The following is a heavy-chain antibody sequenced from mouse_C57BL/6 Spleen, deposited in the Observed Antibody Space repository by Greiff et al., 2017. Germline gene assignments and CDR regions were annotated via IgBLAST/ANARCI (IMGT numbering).Heavy chain of an antibody. CDR1: GYAFSSYW. CDR2: IYPGDGDT. Sequence: QVQLQQSGAELVKPGASVKISCKASGYAFSSYWMNWVKQRPGKGLEWIGQIYPGDGDTNYNGKFKGKATLTADKSSSTAYMQLSSLTSEDSAVYFCAREEYGYDKRGYAMDYWGQGTSVTVSS. CDR3: AREEYGYDKRGYAMDY. V-gene: IGHV1-80*01. J-gene: IGHJ4*01. D-gene: IGHD2-2*01.